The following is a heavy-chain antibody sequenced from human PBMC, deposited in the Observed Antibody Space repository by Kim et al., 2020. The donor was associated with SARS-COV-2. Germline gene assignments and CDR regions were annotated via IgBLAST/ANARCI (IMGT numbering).Heavy chain of an antibody. CDR2: ISGSGGTT. CDR3: XNHGYPLTTLDX. CDR1: GFTFVNYA. V-gene: IGHV3-23*01. J-gene: IGHJ4*02. D-gene: IGHD4-4*01. Sequence: GGSLRLSCAASGFTFVNYAMSWVRQAPGKGLEWVSAISGSGGTTYYADCVKGXXPIPXXNSKXTLYLQMNSLGAEDTXXXYCXNHGYPLTTLDXWGQGTLXTV.